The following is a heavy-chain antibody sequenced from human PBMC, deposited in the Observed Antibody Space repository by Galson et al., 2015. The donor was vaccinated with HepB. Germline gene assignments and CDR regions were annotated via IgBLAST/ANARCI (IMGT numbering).Heavy chain of an antibody. J-gene: IGHJ5*02. CDR3: ARDPQKIVVVRGANWFDP. CDR1: GYTFTSCA. V-gene: IGHV1-3*01. CDR2: INAGNGNT. D-gene: IGHD3-22*01. Sequence: SVKVSCKASGYTFTSCAMHWVRQAPGQRLEWMGWINAGNGNTKYSQKFQGRVTITRDTSASTAYMELSSLRSEDTAVYYCARDPQKIVVVRGANWFDPWGQGTLVTVSS.